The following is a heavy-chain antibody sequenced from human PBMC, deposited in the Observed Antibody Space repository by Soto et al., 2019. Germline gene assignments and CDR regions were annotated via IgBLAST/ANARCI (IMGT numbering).Heavy chain of an antibody. V-gene: IGHV3-7*05. Sequence: GGSLRLSCLASEFTFNTYWMKWVRQAPGRGLEWVANIKDDGSEKNYVDSVKGQFTISRDNAKNSLYLQMSSLRGEDTAVYFCARDWGTPGRGSAVCYYYHYGMDVWGRGTTVTVSS. CDR3: ARDWGTPGRGSAVCYYYHYGMDV. CDR2: IKDDGSEK. D-gene: IGHD6-19*01. J-gene: IGHJ6*02. CDR1: EFTFNTYW.